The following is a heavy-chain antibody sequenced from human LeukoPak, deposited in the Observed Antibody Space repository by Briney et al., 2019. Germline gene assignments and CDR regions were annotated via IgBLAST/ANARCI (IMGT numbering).Heavy chain of an antibody. CDR3: ATGKPGITGTTNWFDP. V-gene: IGHV1-24*01. J-gene: IGHJ5*02. Sequence: ASVKVSCKVSGYTLTELSMHWVRQAPGKGLEWMGGFDPEDGETIYAQKFQGRVTMTEDTSTDTAYMELSSLRSEDTAVHYCATGKPGITGTTNWFDPWGQGTLVTVSS. CDR1: GYTLTELS. D-gene: IGHD1-20*01. CDR2: FDPEDGET.